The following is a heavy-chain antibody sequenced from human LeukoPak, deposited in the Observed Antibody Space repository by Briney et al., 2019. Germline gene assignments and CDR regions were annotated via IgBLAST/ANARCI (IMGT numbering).Heavy chain of an antibody. Sequence: SETLSLTCTASDDSISRDFGTWIRQPPGRGLEWIGYIRYSGRTEYNPSLKSRVTISIQTSKNQFSLKLTSVTAADTAIYYCARLPDVSGWPFDYWGQGILVTVSS. J-gene: IGHJ4*02. CDR2: IRYSGRT. V-gene: IGHV4-59*01. D-gene: IGHD6-19*01. CDR3: ARLPDVSGWPFDY. CDR1: DDSISRDF.